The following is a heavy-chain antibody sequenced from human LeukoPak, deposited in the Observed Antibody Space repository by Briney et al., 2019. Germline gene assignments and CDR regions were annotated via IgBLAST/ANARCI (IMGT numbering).Heavy chain of an antibody. CDR1: GYSFTNYW. V-gene: IGHV5-51*01. CDR2: IYPADSDT. D-gene: IGHD6-13*01. CDR3: ARPRRMAVAGPPSGYYDAFDI. Sequence: GESLKISCRGSGYSFTNYWIGWVRQLPGKGLEWMGIIYPADSDTKYSPSFHGQVTISADKSISTAYLQWSSLQASDTAMFYCARPRRMAVAGPPSGYYDAFDIWGQGTMVPVSS. J-gene: IGHJ3*02.